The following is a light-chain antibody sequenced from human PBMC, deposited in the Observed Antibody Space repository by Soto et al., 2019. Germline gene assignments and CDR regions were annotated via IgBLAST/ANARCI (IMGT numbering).Light chain of an antibody. V-gene: IGLV2-14*01. CDR2: DVS. CDR1: SSDVGGYNY. CDR3: SSYTSSSTPRYV. J-gene: IGLJ1*01. Sequence: QSVLTQPASVSGSPGQSITISCTGTSSDVGGYNYVSWYQQHPGKAPKLMIYDVSNRPSGVSNRFSGSKSGNTASLTISGLQAEDEADYYCSSYTSSSTPRYVFGTGTKRTVL.